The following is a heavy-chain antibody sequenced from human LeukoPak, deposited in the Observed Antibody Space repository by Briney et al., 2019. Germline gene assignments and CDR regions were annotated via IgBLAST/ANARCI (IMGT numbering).Heavy chain of an antibody. V-gene: IGHV4-31*03. Sequence: QTLSLTCTVSGGSISSGGYYWSWIRQHPGKGLEWIGYIYYSGSTYYNPSLKSRVTISVDTSKNQFSLKLSSVTAADTAVYYCARHRITFGGVTTGFDPWGQGTLVTVSS. CDR3: ARHRITFGGVTTGFDP. CDR2: IYYSGST. D-gene: IGHD3-16*01. J-gene: IGHJ5*02. CDR1: GGSISSGGYY.